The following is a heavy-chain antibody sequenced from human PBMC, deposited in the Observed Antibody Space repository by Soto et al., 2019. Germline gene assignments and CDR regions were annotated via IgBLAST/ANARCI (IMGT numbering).Heavy chain of an antibody. CDR3: AMVDVYVTPSPQDV. CDR1: GYIFTSYG. D-gene: IGHD3-16*01. Sequence: GASVKVSCKTSGYIFTSYGIGWARQAPGQGLEWMGWINTYNGKTNYAQNLQGRVTLTTDTSTSTAYMELRSLRSNDTAIYYCAMVDVYVTPSPQDVWGQGTTVTV. CDR2: INTYNGKT. V-gene: IGHV1-18*01. J-gene: IGHJ6*02.